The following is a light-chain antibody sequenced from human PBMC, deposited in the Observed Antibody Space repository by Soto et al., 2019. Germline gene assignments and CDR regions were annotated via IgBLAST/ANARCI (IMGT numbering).Light chain of an antibody. J-gene: IGKJ5*01. CDR1: QDIRNY. CDR2: AAS. V-gene: IGKV1-27*01. Sequence: DIQMTQSPSALSASGGERVSMTCRATQDIRNYLAWYQQKPGQVPKVLIYAASTLQSGVPSRFSGSGSGTDFTLTISSPQPEDVATYYCQKYDTAPLTFGQGTRLEIK. CDR3: QKYDTAPLT.